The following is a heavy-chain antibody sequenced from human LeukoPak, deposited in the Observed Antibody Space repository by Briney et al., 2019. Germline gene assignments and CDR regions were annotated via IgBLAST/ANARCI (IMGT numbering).Heavy chain of an antibody. CDR1: GFTFSSYW. Sequence: PGGSLRLSCVASGFTFSSYWMYWVRQDPGKRLVWVSGMKGDGSDITYADSVKGRFTISRDNSKNTLYLQMNSLRTEDTAVYYCVWFGDSRVLYWSQGTLVTVSS. V-gene: IGHV3-74*01. CDR2: MKGDGSDI. CDR3: VWFGDSRVLY. J-gene: IGHJ4*02. D-gene: IGHD3-10*01.